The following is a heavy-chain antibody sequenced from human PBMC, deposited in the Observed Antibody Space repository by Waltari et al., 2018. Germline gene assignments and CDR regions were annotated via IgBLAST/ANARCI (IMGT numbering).Heavy chain of an antibody. J-gene: IGHJ3*02. CDR2: IYRSGSP. V-gene: IGHV4-39*01. CDR3: ARGGVNSITMIVVVINPGAFDM. D-gene: IGHD3-22*01. CDR1: GASVTSGNPQ. Sequence: QLQQSGAGLVKPSETLSLTCTVSGASVTSGNPQGGWLRQSPGKGLEWIGSIYRSGSPYYNPSLKSRATISVDTSTNQFSLNLTSVTAADTAVYYCARGGVNSITMIVVVINPGAFDMWGQGTVVTVSS.